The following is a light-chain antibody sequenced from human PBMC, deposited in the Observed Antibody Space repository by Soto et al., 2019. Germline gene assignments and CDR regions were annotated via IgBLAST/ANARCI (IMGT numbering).Light chain of an antibody. Sequence: EIVWTQSPGTLSLSQGESATLSCRASQPVSSNFLAWYQQNPGQAPRILIYGVSSRASGIPDRFFGIVSGTDFNLTIHRLETEECAVYEGQQSANSTITVCPLPRREIK. CDR2: GVS. J-gene: IGKJ5*01. V-gene: IGKV3-20*01. CDR1: QPVSSNF. CDR3: QQSANSTIT.